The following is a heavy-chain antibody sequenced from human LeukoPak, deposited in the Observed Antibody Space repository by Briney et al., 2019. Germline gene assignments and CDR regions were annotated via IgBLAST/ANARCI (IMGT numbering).Heavy chain of an antibody. CDR3: ARETTVTDRAFDY. D-gene: IGHD4-17*01. V-gene: IGHV4-31*03. Sequence: SQTLSLTCTVSGGSISSGGYYWSWISQHPGKGLEWIGYIYYSGSTYYNPSLKSRVTISVDTSKNQFSLKLSSVTAADTAVYYCARETTVTDRAFDYWGQGTLVTVSS. CDR1: GGSISSGGYY. CDR2: IYYSGST. J-gene: IGHJ4*02.